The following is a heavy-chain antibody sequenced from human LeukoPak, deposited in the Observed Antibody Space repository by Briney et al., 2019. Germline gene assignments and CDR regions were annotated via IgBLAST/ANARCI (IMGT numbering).Heavy chain of an antibody. Sequence: SETLSLTCAVYGGSFSGYYWSWIRQPPGKGLEWIGSVSYAGSTNYNPSLKSRVTLSIDTSNNQFSLRLSSVTTADTGLYFSARDRTRDGYNYGGSSYYYGLDVWGRGTTVSVSS. J-gene: IGHJ6*02. V-gene: IGHV4-59*01. CDR3: ARDRTRDGYNYGGSSYYYGLDV. D-gene: IGHD5-24*01. CDR1: GGSFSGYY. CDR2: VSYAGST.